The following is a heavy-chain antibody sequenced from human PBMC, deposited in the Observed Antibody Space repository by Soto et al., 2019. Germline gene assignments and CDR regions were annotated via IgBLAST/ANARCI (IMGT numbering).Heavy chain of an antibody. CDR3: VSDRGYGHASVPYS. D-gene: IGHD5-18*01. CDR2: ISYDGGLQ. CDR1: GFTFTSYG. Sequence: QAHLVESGGGVVQPGRSLRLSCAASGFTFTSYGMHWVRQAPGTRLEWVAVISYDGGLQHYADSVKGRFTISRDNSKNMVLLQMNSLRAEEPAVYYCVSDRGYGHASVPYSWGQGTLVSVSS. V-gene: IGHV3-30*03. J-gene: IGHJ4*02.